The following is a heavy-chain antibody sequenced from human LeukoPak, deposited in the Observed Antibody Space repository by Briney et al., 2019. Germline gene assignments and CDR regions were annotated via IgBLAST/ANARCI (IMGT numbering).Heavy chain of an antibody. V-gene: IGHV4-59*01. Sequence: SETLSLTCTVSGGSISSYYWSWIRQPPGKGLEWIGYIYYSGSTNYNPSLKSRVTISVDTSKNQFSLKLSSVTAADTAVYYCARGSGYYWDFDYWGQGTLVTVSS. CDR1: GGSISSYY. J-gene: IGHJ4*02. CDR2: IYYSGST. D-gene: IGHD5-12*01. CDR3: ARGSGYYWDFDY.